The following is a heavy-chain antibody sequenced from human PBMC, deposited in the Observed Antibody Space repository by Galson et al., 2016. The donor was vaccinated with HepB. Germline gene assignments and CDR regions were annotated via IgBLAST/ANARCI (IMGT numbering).Heavy chain of an antibody. CDR3: ARRASGPRKYGMDV. V-gene: IGHV1-46*01. Sequence: SVKVSCKASGYTFISYFMHWVRQAPGQGLEWMGIINPSGGSTSYAQKFQDRVTMTRDTSTSTVYMELNILRFEDTAVYYCARRASGPRKYGMDVWGQGTTVIVSS. D-gene: IGHD6-25*01. CDR1: GYTFISYF. J-gene: IGHJ6*02. CDR2: INPSGGST.